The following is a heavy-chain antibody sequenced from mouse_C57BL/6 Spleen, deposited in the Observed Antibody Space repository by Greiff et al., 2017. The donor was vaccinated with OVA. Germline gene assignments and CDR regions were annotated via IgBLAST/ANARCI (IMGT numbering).Heavy chain of an antibody. J-gene: IGHJ4*01. Sequence: QVQLQQPGAELVKPGASVKLSCKASGYTFTSYWMHWVKQRPGQGLEWIGMIHPNSGSTNYNEKFKSKATLTVDKSSSTAYMQLSSLTSEDSAVYYCASTSNSYYYAMDYWGQGTSVTVSS. CDR2: IHPNSGST. CDR3: ASTSNSYYYAMDY. V-gene: IGHV1-64*01. D-gene: IGHD2-5*01. CDR1: GYTFTSYW.